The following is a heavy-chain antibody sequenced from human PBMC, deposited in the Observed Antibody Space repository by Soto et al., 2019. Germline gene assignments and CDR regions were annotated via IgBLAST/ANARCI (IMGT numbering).Heavy chain of an antibody. CDR1: GGSISSYY. CDR2: IYSSGST. D-gene: IGHD2-2*01. J-gene: IGHJ6*02. CDR3: AKDIVVVPAYYYYAMDV. Sequence: QVQLQESGPGLVKPSETLSLTCTVSGGSISSYYWSWIRQPPGKGLEWIGYIYSSGSTNYNPSLKSRVTISVDTSKNQFSLKLSSVTAADTAVYHCAKDIVVVPAYYYYAMDVWGQGTTVTVSS. V-gene: IGHV4-59*01.